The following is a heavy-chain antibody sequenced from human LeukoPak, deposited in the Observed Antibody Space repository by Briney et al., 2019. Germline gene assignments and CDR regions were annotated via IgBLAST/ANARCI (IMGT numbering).Heavy chain of an antibody. CDR1: GDSISTYY. CDR3: AKRGAIAGFFES. D-gene: IGHD2-21*01. V-gene: IGHV4-59*01. CDR2: TYASGNT. J-gene: IGHJ4*02. Sequence: SETLSLTCIVSGDSISTYYWSWIRQPPGKGLGWIGYTYASGNTKYNPSFESRVTVSGDRSRNQFSLKLTSVNAADTAVYYCAKRGAIAGFFESWGQGILVTVSS.